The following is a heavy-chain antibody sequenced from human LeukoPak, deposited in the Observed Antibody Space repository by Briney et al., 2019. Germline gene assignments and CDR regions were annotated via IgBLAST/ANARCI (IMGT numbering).Heavy chain of an antibody. V-gene: IGHV3-53*01. CDR1: GFAVSSNY. CDR2: IYTGGST. J-gene: IGHJ4*02. CDR3: ARERGTSGYILAF. D-gene: IGHD3-22*01. Sequence: PGGSLRLSCAASGFAVSSNYMSWVRQAPGKGLEWVSVIYTGGSTYYADSVKGRFTISRDNSKNTVYLQVNSLRAEDTAVYYCARERGTSGYILAFWGQGTLVTVSS.